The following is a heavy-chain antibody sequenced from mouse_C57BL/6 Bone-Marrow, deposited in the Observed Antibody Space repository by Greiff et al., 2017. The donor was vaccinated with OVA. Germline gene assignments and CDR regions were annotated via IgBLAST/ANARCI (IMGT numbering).Heavy chain of an antibody. D-gene: IGHD1-1*01. CDR3: ARQLRFFDY. J-gene: IGHJ2*01. V-gene: IGHV5-6*01. Sequence: EVKLMESGGDLVKPGGSLKLSCAASGFTFSSYGMSWVRQTPDKRLEWVATISSGGSYTYYPDSVKGRFTISRDNAKNTLYLQMSSLKSEDTAMYYCARQLRFFDYWGQGTTLTVSS. CDR2: ISSGGSYT. CDR1: GFTFSSYG.